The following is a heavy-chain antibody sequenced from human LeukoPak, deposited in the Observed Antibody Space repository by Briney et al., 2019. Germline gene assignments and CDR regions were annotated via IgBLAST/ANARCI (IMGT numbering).Heavy chain of an antibody. J-gene: IGHJ4*02. Sequence: GGSLRLSCAASGFTFSSYGMHWVRQAPGKGLEWVAVISYDGSNKYYADSVKGRFTISRDNSKNTLYLQMNSLRAEDTALYYCAKEPYGRSGFDFDYWGQGTLVTVSS. D-gene: IGHD3-10*01. CDR2: ISYDGSNK. V-gene: IGHV3-30*18. CDR1: GFTFSSYG. CDR3: AKEPYGRSGFDFDY.